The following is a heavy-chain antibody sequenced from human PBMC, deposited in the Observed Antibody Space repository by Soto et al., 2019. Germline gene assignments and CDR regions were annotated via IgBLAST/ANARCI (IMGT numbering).Heavy chain of an antibody. CDR1: GFTFSSYA. Sequence: EVQLLESGGGLVQPGGSLRLSCAASGFTFSSYAMSWVRQAPGKGLEWVSAISGSGGSTYYADSVKGRFTISRDNSKNTLYLQRNSLGAEDTAVYYCAKGKELRFLEWWFDYWGQGTLVTVSS. V-gene: IGHV3-23*01. J-gene: IGHJ4*02. D-gene: IGHD3-3*01. CDR3: AKGKELRFLEWWFDY. CDR2: ISGSGGST.